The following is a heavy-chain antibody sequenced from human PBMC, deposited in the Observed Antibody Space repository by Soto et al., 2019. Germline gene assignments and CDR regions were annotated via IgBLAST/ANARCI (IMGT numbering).Heavy chain of an antibody. Sequence: GGSLRLSCAASGFTFRNFGMHWVRQAPGKGLEWVAVISYDGTNKYYADSVKGRFTISRDNSKNTLYLQINSLRAEDTAVYYCAKAVPPFVVVTASDYWGQGALVTVSS. CDR1: GFTFRNFG. CDR3: AKAVPPFVVVTASDY. CDR2: ISYDGTNK. D-gene: IGHD2-21*02. J-gene: IGHJ4*02. V-gene: IGHV3-30*18.